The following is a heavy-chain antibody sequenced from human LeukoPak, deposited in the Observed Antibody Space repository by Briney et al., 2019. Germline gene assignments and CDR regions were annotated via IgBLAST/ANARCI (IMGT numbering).Heavy chain of an antibody. D-gene: IGHD4-11*01. CDR1: GGSISSYY. J-gene: IGHJ4*02. V-gene: IGHV4-4*09. Sequence: SETLSLTCTVSGGSISSYYWSWIRQPPGKGLEWIGFIYTSGSTNDNPSLKSRVTMSVDTSTNQFSLKLSSVTAADTAVYYCARLDYSNSYFDYWGLGTLVSVSS. CDR3: ARLDYSNSYFDY. CDR2: IYTSGST.